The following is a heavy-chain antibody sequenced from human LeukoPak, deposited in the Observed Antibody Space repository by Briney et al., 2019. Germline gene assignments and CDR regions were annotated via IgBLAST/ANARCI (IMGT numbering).Heavy chain of an antibody. D-gene: IGHD6-6*01. Sequence: QAGGSLRLSCAASGFTFSSYGMHWVRQAPGKGLEWVAVIWYDGSNKYYGDSVKGRFTISRDNSNNTLYLQMSSLRVEDTAVYYCARGRGSSHYYYYMDVWGKGTTVTVSS. J-gene: IGHJ6*03. CDR2: IWYDGSNK. V-gene: IGHV3-33*01. CDR1: GFTFSSYG. CDR3: ARGRGSSHYYYYMDV.